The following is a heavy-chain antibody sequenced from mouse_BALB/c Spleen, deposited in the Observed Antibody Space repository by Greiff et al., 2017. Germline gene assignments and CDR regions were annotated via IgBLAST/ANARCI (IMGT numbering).Heavy chain of an antibody. J-gene: IGHJ3*01. Sequence: QVQLKESGPGLVAPSQSLSITCTVSGFSLTSYGVHWVRQPPGKGLEWLGVIWAGGSTNYNSALMSRLSISKDNSKSQVFLKMNSLQTDDTAMYYCAREELQRAREGPFAYWGQGTLVTVSA. CDR3: AREELQRAREGPFAY. CDR1: GFSLTSYG. D-gene: IGHD6-1*01. V-gene: IGHV2-9*02. CDR2: IWAGGST.